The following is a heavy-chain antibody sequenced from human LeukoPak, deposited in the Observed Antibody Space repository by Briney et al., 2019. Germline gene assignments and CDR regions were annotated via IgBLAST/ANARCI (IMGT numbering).Heavy chain of an antibody. CDR1: GFTFSDYW. V-gene: IGHV3-7*01. Sequence: GGSLRLSCAASGFTFSDYWMMWVRQAPGKGLEWVAHISKDGSENYYVDSVRGRFSISRDNAKNSLDLQMNTLRVEDTAVYYCVREATRGGDLDHWGQGTLVTVSS. J-gene: IGHJ4*02. D-gene: IGHD2-21*01. CDR2: ISKDGSEN. CDR3: VREATRGGDLDH.